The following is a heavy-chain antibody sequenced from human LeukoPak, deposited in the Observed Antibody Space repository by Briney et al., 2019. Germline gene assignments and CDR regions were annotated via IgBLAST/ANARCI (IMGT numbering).Heavy chain of an antibody. CDR2: INPNSGGT. J-gene: IGHJ4*02. CDR1: GYTFTRYF. V-gene: IGHV1-2*02. CDR3: ARVRWLQHFDY. D-gene: IGHD5-24*01. Sequence: ASVKVSCKASGYTFTRYFMHWVRQAPGQGLEWMGWINPNSGGTNYAQKFQGRVTMTRDTSISTAYMELSRLRSDDTAVYYCARVRWLQHFDYWGQGTLVTVSS.